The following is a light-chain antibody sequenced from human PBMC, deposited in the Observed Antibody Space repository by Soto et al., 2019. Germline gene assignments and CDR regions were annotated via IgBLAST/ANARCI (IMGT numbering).Light chain of an antibody. J-gene: IGKJ4*01. V-gene: IGKV3-20*01. CDR3: QQYDVWPALT. Sequence: EIVLTQSPGTLSLSPGERATLSCRAIQSVSSSYLAWYQQKPGQAPRLLIYGASTRASGVPDRFSGSGSGTEFILTISSLQSEDSAVYYCQQYDVWPALTFGGGTKVDIK. CDR2: GAS. CDR1: QSVSSSY.